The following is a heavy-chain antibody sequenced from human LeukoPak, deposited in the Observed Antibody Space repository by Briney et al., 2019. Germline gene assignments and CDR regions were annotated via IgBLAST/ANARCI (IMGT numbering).Heavy chain of an antibody. V-gene: IGHV4-38-2*02. CDR2: IYHSGST. CDR3: ARGDFMITFGGVITWFDP. Sequence: PSETLSLTCTVSGYSISSGYYWGWIRQPPGKGLEWIGSIYHSGSTYYNPSLKSRVTISVDTSKNQFSLKLSSVTAADTAVYYCARGDFMITFGGVITWFDPWGQGTLVTVSS. CDR1: GYSISSGYY. D-gene: IGHD3-16*02. J-gene: IGHJ5*02.